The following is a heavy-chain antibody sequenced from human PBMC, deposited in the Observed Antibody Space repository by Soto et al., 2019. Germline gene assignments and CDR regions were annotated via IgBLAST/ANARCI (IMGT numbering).Heavy chain of an antibody. CDR3: ALLPDYGDYPRGGNNSGEFDY. J-gene: IGHJ4*02. V-gene: IGHV1-2*04. CDR2: INPNSGGT. Sequence: ASVKVSCKASGYTFTGYYMHWVRQAPGQGLEWMGWINPNSGGTNYAQKFQGWVTMTRDTSISTAYMELSRLRSDDTAVYYCALLPDYGDYPRGGNNSGEFDYWGQGTLVTVSS. D-gene: IGHD4-17*01. CDR1: GYTFTGYY.